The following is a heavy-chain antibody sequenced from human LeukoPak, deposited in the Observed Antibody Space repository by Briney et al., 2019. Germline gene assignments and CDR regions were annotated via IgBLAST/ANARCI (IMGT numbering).Heavy chain of an antibody. CDR1: GGSFSGYY. Sequence: TSSETLSLTCAVYGGSFSGYYWGWIRQPPGKGLEWVGEINHSGSTNYNPSLKSRVTISVDTSKNQFSLKLSSVTAADTAVYYCASRAVATNYYYYGMDVWGQGTTVTVSS. CDR2: INHSGST. V-gene: IGHV4-34*01. CDR3: ASRAVATNYYYYGMDV. J-gene: IGHJ6*02. D-gene: IGHD5-12*01.